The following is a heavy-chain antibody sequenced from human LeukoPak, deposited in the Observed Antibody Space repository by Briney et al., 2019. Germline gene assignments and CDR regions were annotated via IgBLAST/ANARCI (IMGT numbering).Heavy chain of an antibody. Sequence: GGSLRLSCAASGFTFSSYEMNWVRQAPGKGLEWVSYISSSGSTIYYADSVKGRFTISRDNAKNSLYLQMNSLRAEDTAVYYCARDAYSSGLLGLDWGQGTLVTVPS. CDR2: ISSSGSTI. CDR3: ARDAYSSGLLGLD. J-gene: IGHJ4*02. CDR1: GFTFSSYE. D-gene: IGHD6-19*01. V-gene: IGHV3-48*03.